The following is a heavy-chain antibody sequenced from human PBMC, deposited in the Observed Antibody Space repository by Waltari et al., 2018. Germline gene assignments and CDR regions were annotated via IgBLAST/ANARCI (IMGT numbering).Heavy chain of an antibody. J-gene: IGHJ6*02. CDR3: ARSGDYYYYGMDV. D-gene: IGHD1-26*01. CDR2: ISYDGSNK. V-gene: IGHV3-30*01. Sequence: QVQLVESGGGVVQPGRSLRLSCAASGFTFSSYAMHWVRQAPGKGLEWVAVISYDGSNKYYADSVKGRFTISRDNSKNTLYLQMNSLRAEDTAVYYCARSGDYYYYGMDVWGQGTTVIVSS. CDR1: GFTFSSYA.